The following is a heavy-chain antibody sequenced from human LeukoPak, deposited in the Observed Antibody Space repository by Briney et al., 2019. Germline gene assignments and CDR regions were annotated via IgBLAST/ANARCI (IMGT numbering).Heavy chain of an antibody. CDR1: GYTFTSYA. CDR2: TNTNTGNP. Sequence: ASVKVSCKASGYTFTSYAMNWVRQAPGQGLEWMGWTNTNTGNPTYAQGFTGRFVFSLDTSVSTAYLQISSLKAEDTAVYYCASQGTKTVTTPYYWYFDLWGRGTLVTVSS. J-gene: IGHJ2*01. D-gene: IGHD4-17*01. V-gene: IGHV7-4-1*02. CDR3: ASQGTKTVTTPYYWYFDL.